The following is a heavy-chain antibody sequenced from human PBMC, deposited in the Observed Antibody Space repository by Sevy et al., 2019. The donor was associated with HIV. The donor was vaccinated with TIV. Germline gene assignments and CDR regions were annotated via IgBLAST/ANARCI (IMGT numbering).Heavy chain of an antibody. CDR3: ARSGDDSSGFYYWWFDP. CDR1: GFTFDDYG. V-gene: IGHV3-20*04. D-gene: IGHD3-22*01. CDR2: INWNGGSI. J-gene: IGHJ5*02. Sequence: GGSLRLSCAASGFTFDDYGMSWVRQAPGKGLEWVSGINWNGGSISYADSVRGRFTISRYNAKNSLYLQMNSLRAEDTAFYYCARSGDDSSGFYYWWFDPWGQGTLVTDSS.